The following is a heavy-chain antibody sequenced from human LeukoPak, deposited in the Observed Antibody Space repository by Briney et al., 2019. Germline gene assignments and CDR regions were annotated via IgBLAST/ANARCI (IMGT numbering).Heavy chain of an antibody. J-gene: IGHJ4*02. CDR3: ARYSSSEEGGDY. Sequence: GSLRLSCAASGFIFSNYWMTWVRQPPGKGLEWIGEIYHSGSTNYNPSLKSRVTISVDKSKNQFSLKLSSVTAADTAVYYCARYSSSEEGGDYWGQGTLVTVSS. CDR1: GFIFSNYW. CDR2: IYHSGST. V-gene: IGHV4-4*02. D-gene: IGHD6-13*01.